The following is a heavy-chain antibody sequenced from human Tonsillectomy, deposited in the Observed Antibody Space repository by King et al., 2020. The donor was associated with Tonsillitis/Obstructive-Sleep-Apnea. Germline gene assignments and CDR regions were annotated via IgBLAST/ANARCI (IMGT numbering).Heavy chain of an antibody. V-gene: IGHV4-34*01. CDR2: INHSGST. CDR1: GGSFSGYY. J-gene: IGHJ5*02. CDR3: AGTGPGWLRLRPGERWFDP. Sequence: VQLQQWGAGLLKPSETLSLTCAVYGGSFSGYYWSWIRQPPGKGLEWIGEINHSGSTNYNPCLKSRVTISVDTSKNQFSLKLSSVTAADTAVYYCAGTGPGWLRLRPGERWFDPWGQGTLVTVSS. D-gene: IGHD5-12*01.